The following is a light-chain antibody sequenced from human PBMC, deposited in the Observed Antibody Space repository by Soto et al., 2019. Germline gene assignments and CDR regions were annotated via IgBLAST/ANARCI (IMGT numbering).Light chain of an antibody. V-gene: IGKV3D-20*02. CDR3: QQRSNWPRIT. Sequence: EIVLTQSPGTLSLSPGERATLSCRAIQSVSSSYLAWYQQKPGQAPRLLIYGASSRATGIPDRFSGSGSGTDFTLTISSLEPGDFAVYYCQQRSNWPRITFGQGTRLEIK. CDR1: QSVSSSY. CDR2: GAS. J-gene: IGKJ5*01.